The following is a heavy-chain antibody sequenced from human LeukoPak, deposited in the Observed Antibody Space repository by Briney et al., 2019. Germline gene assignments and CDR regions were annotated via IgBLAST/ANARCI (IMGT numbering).Heavy chain of an antibody. CDR3: GRHRSGQAWLDP. D-gene: IGHD1-26*01. V-gene: IGHV4-39*01. CDR2: IYHSGSS. Sequence: PSETLSLTCTVGGDSDTSSSYCWGWIRQPPGKGLEWIGCIYHSGSSYYNSSLNSRVTISVDTSKNEFSLRLKSVTATDTALYYGGRHRSGQAWLDPWGQGTLVTVSS. CDR1: GDSDTSSSYC. J-gene: IGHJ5*02.